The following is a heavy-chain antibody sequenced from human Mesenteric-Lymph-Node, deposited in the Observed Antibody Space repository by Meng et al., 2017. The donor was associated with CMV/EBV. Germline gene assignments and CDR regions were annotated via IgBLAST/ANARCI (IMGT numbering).Heavy chain of an antibody. D-gene: IGHD2-2*01. CDR1: GFTFSSYA. J-gene: IGHJ4*02. Sequence: GESLKISCAASGFTFSSYAMSWVRQAPGKGLEWVSVLYSSGGTYYADSVKGRFTISRDNSKNTLYLQMSDLRAEDTAVYYCARGDCSSSSCNYFDSWGQGTQVTVSS. CDR3: ARGDCSSSSCNYFDS. CDR2: LYSSGGT. V-gene: IGHV3-23*05.